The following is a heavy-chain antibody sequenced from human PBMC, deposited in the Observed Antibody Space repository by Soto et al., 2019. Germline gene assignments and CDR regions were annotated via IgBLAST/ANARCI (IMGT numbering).Heavy chain of an antibody. Sequence: QVQLQESGPGLVKPSETLSLTCTVSGGSVNSGAYSWTWIRQPPGEGLEWIGSIYYTGSTNYNPSLKSRVTVSLDPSKNQFSLNLKSVAGADTAVYYCARARLTFAYGLDVWGQGTTVSVPS. J-gene: IGHJ6*02. CDR2: IYYTGST. CDR3: ARARLTFAYGLDV. D-gene: IGHD3-16*01. CDR1: GGSVNSGAYS. V-gene: IGHV4-61*08.